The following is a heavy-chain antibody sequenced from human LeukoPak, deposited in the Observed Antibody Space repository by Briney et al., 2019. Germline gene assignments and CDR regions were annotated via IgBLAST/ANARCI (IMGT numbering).Heavy chain of an antibody. CDR2: ITPYNGHT. J-gene: IGHJ4*02. D-gene: IGHD2-2*01. CDR1: GYTFTSYG. V-gene: IGHV1-18*01. CDR3: ARVWGYCGNTNCYQSFDY. Sequence: WASVKVSCKASGYTFTSYGISWVRQAPGQGLEWMGGITPYNGHTNYAQKIQGRVTMTTDTSTSTAYMDLRSLRSDDTAVYYCARVWGYCGNTNCYQSFDYWGQGTLVTVSS.